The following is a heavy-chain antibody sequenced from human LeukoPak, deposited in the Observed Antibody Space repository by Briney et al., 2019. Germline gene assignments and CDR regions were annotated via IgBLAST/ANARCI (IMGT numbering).Heavy chain of an antibody. CDR2: INHSGST. CDR1: GGSFSGYY. Sequence: PSETLSLTCAVYGGSFSGYYWSWLRQPPGKGLEWMGEINHSGSTNYNPSLQSRVTISVDTSNNQFSLKLSSLTAADTAVYYCVRHDGLLGPYDYWGPGTLVAVSS. J-gene: IGHJ4*02. V-gene: IGHV4-34*01. CDR3: VRHDGLLGPYDY. D-gene: IGHD1-26*01.